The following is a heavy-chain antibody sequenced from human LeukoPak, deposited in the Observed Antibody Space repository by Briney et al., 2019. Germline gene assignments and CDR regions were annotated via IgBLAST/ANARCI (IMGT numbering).Heavy chain of an antibody. CDR2: ISGSGGST. CDR3: AKEPPPGYSYGRSDVY. J-gene: IGHJ4*02. V-gene: IGHV3-23*01. D-gene: IGHD5-18*01. Sequence: GGSLRLSCAASGLNFSSYAMSWVRQAPGKGLEWVSGISGSGGSTYYADFVKGRFTISRDNSENTLYLQMNSLRAEDTAVYYCAKEPPPGYSYGRSDVYWGQGTLVTVSS. CDR1: GLNFSSYA.